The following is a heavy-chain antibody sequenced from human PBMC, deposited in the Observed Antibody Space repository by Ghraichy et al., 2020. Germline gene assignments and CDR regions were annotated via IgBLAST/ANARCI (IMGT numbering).Heavy chain of an antibody. J-gene: IGHJ3*02. V-gene: IGHV1-69*13. CDR3: ARADIAAAGHEGAFDI. Sequence: SVKVSCKASGGTFSSYAISWVRQAPGQGLEWMGGIIPIFGTANYAQKFQGRVTITADESTSTAYMELSSLRSEDTAVYYCARADIAAAGHEGAFDIWGQGTMVTVSS. D-gene: IGHD6-13*01. CDR1: GGTFSSYA. CDR2: IIPIFGTA.